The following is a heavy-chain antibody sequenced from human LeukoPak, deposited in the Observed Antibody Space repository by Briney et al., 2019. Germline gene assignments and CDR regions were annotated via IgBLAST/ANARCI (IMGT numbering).Heavy chain of an antibody. J-gene: IGHJ5*02. CDR3: ARDANSSGWPTNWFDP. V-gene: IGHV4-59*01. Sequence: SETLSLTCTVSGGSISSYYWSWIRQPPGKGLEWIGYIYYSGSTNYNPSLKSRVTISVDTSKNQFSLKLSSVTAADTAVYYCARDANSSGWPTNWFDPWGQGTLVTVSS. CDR2: IYYSGST. CDR1: GGSISSYY. D-gene: IGHD6-19*01.